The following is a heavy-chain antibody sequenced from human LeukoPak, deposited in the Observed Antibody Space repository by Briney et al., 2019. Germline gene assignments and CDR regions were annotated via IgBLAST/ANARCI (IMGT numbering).Heavy chain of an antibody. CDR1: GFTVSSNY. CDR2: IYSGGST. CDR3: ARLINYYYDSSGYYY. Sequence: PGGSLRLSCAASGFTVSSNYMSWVRQAPGKGLEWVSVIYSGGSTYYADSVKGRFTISRDNSKNTLYLQMNSLRAEDTAVYYCARLINYYYDSSGYYYWGQGTLVAVSS. V-gene: IGHV3-53*01. J-gene: IGHJ4*02. D-gene: IGHD3-22*01.